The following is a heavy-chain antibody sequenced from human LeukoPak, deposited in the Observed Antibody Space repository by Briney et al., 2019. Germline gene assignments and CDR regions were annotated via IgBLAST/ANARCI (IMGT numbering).Heavy chain of an antibody. D-gene: IGHD6-19*01. CDR3: ARVGSSGPLDAFDI. CDR2: MNPNSGNT. Sequence: GASAKVSCKASGYTFTSYDINWVRQATGQGLEWMGWMNPNSGNTGYAQKFQGRVTMTRNTSISTAYMELSSLRSEDTAVYYCARVGSSGPLDAFDIWGQGTMVTVSS. J-gene: IGHJ3*02. CDR1: GYTFTSYD. V-gene: IGHV1-8*01.